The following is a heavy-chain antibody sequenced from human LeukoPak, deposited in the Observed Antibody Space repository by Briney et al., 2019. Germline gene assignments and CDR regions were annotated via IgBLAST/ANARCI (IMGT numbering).Heavy chain of an antibody. CDR1: GGSISSYY. D-gene: IGHD6-13*01. CDR3: ARRVPFADSSSWHNWFDS. J-gene: IGHJ5*01. V-gene: IGHV4-59*08. CDR2: IYYSGST. Sequence: PSETLSLTCTVSGGSISSYYSSWIRQPPGKGLEWIGYIYYSGSTNYNPSLKSRVTISVDTSKNQFSLKLSSVTAADTAVYYCARRVPFADSSSWHNWFDSWGQGTLVTVSS.